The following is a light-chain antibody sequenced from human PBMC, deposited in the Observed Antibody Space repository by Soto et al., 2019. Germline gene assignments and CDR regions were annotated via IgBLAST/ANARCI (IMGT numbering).Light chain of an antibody. CDR1: QSVSSSY. J-gene: IGKJ3*01. CDR2: GAS. V-gene: IGKV3-20*01. CDR3: QQYGSSPFT. Sequence: ESVLTQSPGTLSMSPGDRATLSCRASQSVSSSYSAWYQQKPGQAPRLLIYGASSRATGIPDRFSGSGSGTDFTLTISRLEPEDFAVYYCQQYGSSPFTFGPGTKVDIK.